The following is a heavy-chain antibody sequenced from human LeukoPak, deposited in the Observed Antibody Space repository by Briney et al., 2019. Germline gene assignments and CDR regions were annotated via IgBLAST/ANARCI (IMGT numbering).Heavy chain of an antibody. V-gene: IGHV1-3*01. D-gene: IGHD2-2*01. CDR1: GYTFTSYA. CDR2: INAGNGNT. CDR3: ARDPCSSSSCYYNWFDP. Sequence: ASVKVSCKASGYTFTSYAMHWVRQAPEQRLEWMGWINAGNGNTKYSQKFQGRVTITRDTSASTAYMELSRLRSEDTAVYYCARDPCSSSSCYYNWFDPWGQGTLVTVSS. J-gene: IGHJ5*02.